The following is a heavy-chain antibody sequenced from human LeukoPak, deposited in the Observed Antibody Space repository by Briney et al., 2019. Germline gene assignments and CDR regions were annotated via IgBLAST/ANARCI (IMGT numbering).Heavy chain of an antibody. Sequence: GGSLRLSCAASGFTVSSNYMSWVCQAPGKGLEWVSVIYSGGSTYYADSVKGRFTISRDNSKNTLYLQMNSLRAEDTAVYYCAREEYSSGALDYWGQGTLVTVSS. CDR3: AREEYSSGALDY. J-gene: IGHJ4*02. CDR2: IYSGGST. CDR1: GFTVSSNY. D-gene: IGHD6-19*01. V-gene: IGHV3-66*02.